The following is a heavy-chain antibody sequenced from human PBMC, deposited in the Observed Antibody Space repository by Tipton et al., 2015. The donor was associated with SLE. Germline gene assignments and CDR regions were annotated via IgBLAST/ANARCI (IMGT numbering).Heavy chain of an antibody. V-gene: IGHV1-2*02. CDR1: GYTFIDYY. J-gene: IGHJ6*02. D-gene: IGHD1-26*01. CDR2: INPNSGGT. CDR3: APRPERSVGATYLRQYYYGMDV. Sequence: QLVQSGPEVKKPGASVKVSCKASGYTFIDYYIHWVRQAPGQGLEWMGWINPNSGGTNYAQKFQGRVTITTDESTSTAYMELSSLRSGDTAVYYCAPRPERSVGATYLRQYYYGMDVWGQGTTVTVSS.